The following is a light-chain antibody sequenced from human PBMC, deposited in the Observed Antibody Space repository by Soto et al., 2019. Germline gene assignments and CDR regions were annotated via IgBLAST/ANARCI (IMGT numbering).Light chain of an antibody. CDR2: DDD. CDR1: SSNIGGNS. Sequence: QSVLTQPPSVSAAPGQRVTISCSGNSSNIGGNSVSWYQQIPGTAPKLLIYDDDKRPSGLPDRFSGSKSGTSATLGITGFQTGDEADYYCGSWDSSLSAYVFGTGTKVTVL. V-gene: IGLV1-51*01. CDR3: GSWDSSLSAYV. J-gene: IGLJ1*01.